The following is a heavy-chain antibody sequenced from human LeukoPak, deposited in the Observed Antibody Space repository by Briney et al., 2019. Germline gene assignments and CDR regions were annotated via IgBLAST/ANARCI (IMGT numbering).Heavy chain of an antibody. D-gene: IGHD2-21*02. Sequence: GASVKVSCNAPGYTFTSYYMHWVRQAPGQGLEWMGIINPSGGSTSYAQKFQGRVTMTRDTSTSTVYMELSSLRSEDTAVYYCARAPYCGGDCYPNWFDPWGQGTLVTVSS. CDR1: GYTFTSYY. CDR2: INPSGGST. CDR3: ARAPYCGGDCYPNWFDP. V-gene: IGHV1-46*01. J-gene: IGHJ5*02.